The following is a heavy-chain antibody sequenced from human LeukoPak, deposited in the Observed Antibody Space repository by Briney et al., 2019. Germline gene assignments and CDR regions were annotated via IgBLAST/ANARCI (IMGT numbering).Heavy chain of an antibody. CDR1: GGTFSSYA. D-gene: IGHD3-10*01. CDR2: IIPILCIA. V-gene: IGHV1-69*04. CDR3: ARVVPGAFEI. J-gene: IGHJ3*02. Sequence: SVTVTCKCSGGTFSSYAISWVRQPPAQGLEWVVRIIPILCIANYAPKFHGRVTITADRSTSTAYMELSSLRSEDTVVYYCARVVPGAFEISGQGAMVSVSS.